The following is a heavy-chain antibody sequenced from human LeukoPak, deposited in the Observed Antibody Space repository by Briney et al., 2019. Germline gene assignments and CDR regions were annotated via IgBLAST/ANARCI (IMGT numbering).Heavy chain of an antibody. CDR3: AKGRSGWYEGY. D-gene: IGHD6-19*01. CDR1: GFTFSNYA. V-gene: IGHV3-23*01. Sequence: PGGSLRLSCAASGFTFSNYAMTWVRQAPGKGLEWVSGISDSGDDIYYADSVKGRFTISRDNSKDTLYLQINSLRADDTAIYFCAKGRSGWYEGYWGQGTLVTVSS. CDR2: ISDSGDDI. J-gene: IGHJ4*02.